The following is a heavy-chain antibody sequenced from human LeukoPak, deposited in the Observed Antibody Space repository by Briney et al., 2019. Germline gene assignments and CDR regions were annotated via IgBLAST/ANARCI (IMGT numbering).Heavy chain of an antibody. V-gene: IGHV1-69-2*01. D-gene: IGHD6-6*01. Sequence: ATVKISCKVSGYTFTDYYMHWVQQAPGKGLEWMGLVDPEDGETIYAEKFQGRVTITADTSTDTAYMELGSLRSEDTAVYYCATIEYSSSSRAFDIWGQGTMVTVSS. J-gene: IGHJ3*02. CDR3: ATIEYSSSSRAFDI. CDR1: GYTFTDYY. CDR2: VDPEDGET.